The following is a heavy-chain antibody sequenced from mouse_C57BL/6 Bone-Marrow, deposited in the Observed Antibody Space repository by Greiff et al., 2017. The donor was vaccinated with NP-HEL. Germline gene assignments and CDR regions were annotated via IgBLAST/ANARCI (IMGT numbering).Heavy chain of an antibody. CDR3: ARENTTVGFAY. J-gene: IGHJ3*01. CDR1: GYSITSGYY. CDR2: ISYDGSN. V-gene: IGHV3-6*01. D-gene: IGHD1-1*01. Sequence: VQLQQSGPGLVKPSQSLSLTCSVTGYSITSGYYWNWIRQFPGNKLEWMGYISYDGSNNYNPSLKNRISITRDTSKNQFFLKLNSVTTEDTATYYCARENTTVGFAYWGQGTLVTVSA.